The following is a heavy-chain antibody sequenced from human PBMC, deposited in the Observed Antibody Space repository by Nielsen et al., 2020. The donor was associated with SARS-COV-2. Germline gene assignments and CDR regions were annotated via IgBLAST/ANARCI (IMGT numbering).Heavy chain of an antibody. V-gene: IGHV4-30-4*01. Sequence: SETLSLTCTVSGGPISSADYYWSWIRQPPGKGLEWIGYIYYSGSTYYTPSLKSRLTISIDTSKNQFSLKLSSVTAADTAVYFCARARYSYGHLDSWGQGTLVTVSS. CDR3: ARARYSYGHLDS. CDR1: GGPISSADYY. CDR2: IYYSGST. J-gene: IGHJ4*02. D-gene: IGHD5-12*01.